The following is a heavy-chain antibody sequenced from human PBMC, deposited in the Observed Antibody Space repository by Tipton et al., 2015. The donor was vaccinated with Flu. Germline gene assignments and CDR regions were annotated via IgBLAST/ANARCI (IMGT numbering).Heavy chain of an antibody. CDR1: GFTFSDFA. CDR2: IDVSGGGA. Sequence: VQLVQSGGGVVQPGRSLRLSCAASGFTFSDFALTWVRQAPGKGLEWVSTIDVSGGGAHYADSVRGRFTISRDNSKNTLYLQMNSLRAEDTAIYYCAEDYSTNRFPLDYWGQGTLVTVSS. V-gene: IGHV3-23*04. D-gene: IGHD6-13*01. J-gene: IGHJ4*02. CDR3: AEDYSTNRFPLDY.